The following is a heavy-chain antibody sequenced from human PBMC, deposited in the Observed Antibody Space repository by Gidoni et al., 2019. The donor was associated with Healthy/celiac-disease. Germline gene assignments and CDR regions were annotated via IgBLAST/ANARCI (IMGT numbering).Heavy chain of an antibody. CDR2: IYYSGST. CDR3: ASTTTNFDY. V-gene: IGHV4-30-4*01. J-gene: IGHJ4*02. Sequence: QVQLQESGPGLGKPSQTLSRTCAVSGGSISSGGYYWSWIRKPPGKGLEWMGYIYYSGSTYYNPSLKSRVTISVDTSKNPFSLKLSSVTAAATAVYYCASTTTNFDYWGQGTLVTVSS. D-gene: IGHD4-17*01. CDR1: GGSISSGGYY.